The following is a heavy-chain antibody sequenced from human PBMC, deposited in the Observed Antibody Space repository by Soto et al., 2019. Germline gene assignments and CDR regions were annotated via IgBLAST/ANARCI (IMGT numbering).Heavy chain of an antibody. CDR3: ARPFSSGWYGDFDF. CDR2: ISYDTTNK. J-gene: IGHJ4*02. V-gene: IGHV3-30-3*01. CDR1: GFAFSSYA. Sequence: QVQLVESGGGAVQPGRSLRLSCAAYGFAFSSYAMHWVRRAPGKGLEWVAVISYDTTNKYYADSVKGRFTISRDNSKKTMYLQMSSLRAEDTAVYYCARPFSSGWYGDFDFWGQGTLVAVSS. D-gene: IGHD6-19*01.